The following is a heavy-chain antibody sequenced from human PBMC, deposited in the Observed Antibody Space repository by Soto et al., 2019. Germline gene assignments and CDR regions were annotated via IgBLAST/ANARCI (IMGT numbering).Heavy chain of an antibody. CDR1: GGSISSYY. CDR2: IYYSGST. J-gene: IGHJ4*02. CDR3: VRAGGGWSFDI. D-gene: IGHD6-19*01. Sequence: SETLSLTCTVSGGSISSYYWSWIRQPPGKGLEWIGYIYYSGSTNYNPSLKSRVTISVDTSKNQFSLNLRSVTTADTAVYYCVRAGGGWSFDIWGQGTLVTVSS. V-gene: IGHV4-59*01.